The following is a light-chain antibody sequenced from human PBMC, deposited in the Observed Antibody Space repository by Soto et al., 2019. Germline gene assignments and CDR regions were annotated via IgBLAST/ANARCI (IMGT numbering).Light chain of an antibody. CDR1: SSNIGAGYD. V-gene: IGLV1-40*01. J-gene: IGLJ3*02. CDR2: GNS. Sequence: QAVVTQPPSVSGAPGQRVTISCTGSSSNIGAGYDVHWYQQLPGTAPKLLIYGNSNRPSGVPDRFSGSKSGTSASLAITGLQAEDEADYYCQSYDSSLSEWVFGGGTKLTV. CDR3: QSYDSSLSEWV.